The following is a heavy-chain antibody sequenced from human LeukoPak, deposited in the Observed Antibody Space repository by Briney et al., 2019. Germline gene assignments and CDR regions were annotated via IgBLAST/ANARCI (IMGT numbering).Heavy chain of an antibody. D-gene: IGHD5-12*01. CDR1: GGSISSSY. Sequence: SSETLSLTCTVSGGSISSSYWTWIRQPARRGLEWIGRISLSGSTNYNPSLKSRVTMSVDTSQNQFSLKLSSVTAADTAVYYCAGRYSGYADYWGQGTLVTVSS. CDR3: AGRYSGYADY. V-gene: IGHV4-4*07. CDR2: ISLSGST. J-gene: IGHJ4*02.